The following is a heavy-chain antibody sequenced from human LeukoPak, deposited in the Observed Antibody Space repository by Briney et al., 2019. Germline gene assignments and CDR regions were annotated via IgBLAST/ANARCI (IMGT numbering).Heavy chain of an antibody. CDR3: ARVRTGSYYIDY. Sequence: SETLSLTCAVYGGSFSGYYWSWIRQPPGKGLEWIGEINHSGSTNYNPSLKSRVTISVDTSKNQFSLKLSSVTAADTAVYYCARVRTGSYYIDYWGQGTLVTVSS. V-gene: IGHV4-34*01. D-gene: IGHD1-26*01. CDR1: GGSFSGYY. CDR2: INHSGST. J-gene: IGHJ4*02.